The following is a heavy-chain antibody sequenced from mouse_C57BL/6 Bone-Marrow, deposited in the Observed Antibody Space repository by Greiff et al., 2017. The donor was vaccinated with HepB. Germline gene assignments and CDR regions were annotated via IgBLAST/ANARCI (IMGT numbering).Heavy chain of an antibody. CDR1: GYTFTSYW. Sequence: QVQLQQPGAELVRPGSSVKLSCKASGYTFTSYWMHWVKQRPIQGLEWIGNIDPSDSETHYNQKFKDKATLTVDKSSSTAYMQLSSLTSEDSAVYYCAKEGGDLPSKDFDVWGTGTTVTVSS. J-gene: IGHJ1*03. D-gene: IGHD2-1*01. CDR3: AKEGGDLPSKDFDV. CDR2: IDPSDSET. V-gene: IGHV1-52*01.